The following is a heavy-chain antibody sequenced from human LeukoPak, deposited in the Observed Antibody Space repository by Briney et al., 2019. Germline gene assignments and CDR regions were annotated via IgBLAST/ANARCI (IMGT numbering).Heavy chain of an antibody. Sequence: GGSLRLSCAASGFTFSSYGMHWVRQAPGKGLEWVAVISYDGSNKYYADSVKGRFTISRDNSKSTLYLQMNSLRAEDTAVYYCAKDSSSWYFWLYYFDYWGQGTLVTVSS. CDR3: AKDSSSWYFWLYYFDY. CDR1: GFTFSSYG. J-gene: IGHJ4*02. V-gene: IGHV3-30*18. D-gene: IGHD6-13*01. CDR2: ISYDGSNK.